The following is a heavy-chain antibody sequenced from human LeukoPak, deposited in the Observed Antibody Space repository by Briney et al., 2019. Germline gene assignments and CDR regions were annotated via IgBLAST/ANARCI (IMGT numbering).Heavy chain of an antibody. Sequence: PGGSLRLSCAASGFTFSSYSMNWVRQAPGKGLEWVSSISSSSSYIYYADSVKGRLTISRDNAKNSLYLQMNSLRAEDTAVYYCARGDYDYVWGSPSSAFDIWGQGTMVTVSS. CDR1: GFTFSSYS. CDR2: ISSSSSYI. V-gene: IGHV3-21*01. CDR3: ARGDYDYVWGSPSSAFDI. J-gene: IGHJ3*02. D-gene: IGHD3-16*01.